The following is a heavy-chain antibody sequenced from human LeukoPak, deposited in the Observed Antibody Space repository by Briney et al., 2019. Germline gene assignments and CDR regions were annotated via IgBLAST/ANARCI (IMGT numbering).Heavy chain of an antibody. Sequence: ASVKVSCKASGYTFTSYDINWVRQATGQGLEWMGWMNPNSGNTGYAQKFQGRVTMTRNTSISTAYMELSSLRSEDTAVYHCARGAGYSSSWNWFDPWGQGTLVTVSS. CDR2: MNPNSGNT. J-gene: IGHJ5*02. CDR1: GYTFTSYD. V-gene: IGHV1-8*01. D-gene: IGHD6-13*01. CDR3: ARGAGYSSSWNWFDP.